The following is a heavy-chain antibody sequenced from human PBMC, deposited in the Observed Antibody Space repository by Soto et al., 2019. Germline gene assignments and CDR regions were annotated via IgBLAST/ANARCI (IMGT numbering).Heavy chain of an antibody. D-gene: IGHD2-21*02. CDR2: IHHSGSI. V-gene: IGHV4-30-4*08. CDR3: AREDDGGDSLAF. CDR1: YR. J-gene: IGHJ6*02. Sequence: YRRTCNNQSQGKGLEWIGYIHHSGSILYNPSLKSRVTISVDTSKNQFSLHLTSVTAADTAVSLCAREDDGGDSLAFWLQGTTVTVSS.